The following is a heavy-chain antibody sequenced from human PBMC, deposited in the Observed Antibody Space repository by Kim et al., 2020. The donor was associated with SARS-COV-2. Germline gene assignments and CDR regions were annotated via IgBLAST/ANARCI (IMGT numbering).Heavy chain of an antibody. CDR2: ISAYNSYT. CDR3: ARDRETGGGNSGSPGSGMDV. D-gene: IGHD5-12*01. V-gene: IGHV1-18*04. Sequence: ASVKVSCKASGYTFISYGISWVRQAPGQGLEWMGWISAYNSYTNFAQKFQGRVTMTTDTSTSTAYMELRSLRSDDTAVYYCARDRETGGGNSGSPGSGMDVWGQGTTVTVSS. J-gene: IGHJ6*02. CDR1: GYTFISYG.